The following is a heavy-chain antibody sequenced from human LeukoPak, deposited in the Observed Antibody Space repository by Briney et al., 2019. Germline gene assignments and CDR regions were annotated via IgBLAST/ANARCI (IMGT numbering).Heavy chain of an antibody. J-gene: IGHJ3*02. CDR3: ARDKRGSYHGAFDI. CDR2: IKQDGSEK. V-gene: IGHV3-7*01. CDR1: GFTFSSYW. Sequence: PGGSLRLSCAASGFTFSSYWMSWVRQAPGKGLEWVANIKQDGSEKYYVDSVKGRFTISRDNAKNSLDLQMNSLRAEDTAVYYCARDKRGSYHGAFDIWGQGTMVTVSS. D-gene: IGHD3-16*02.